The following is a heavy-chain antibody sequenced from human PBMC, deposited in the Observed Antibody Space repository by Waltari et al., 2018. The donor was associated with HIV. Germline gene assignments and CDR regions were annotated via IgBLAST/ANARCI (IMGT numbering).Heavy chain of an antibody. Sequence: QLQLQESGPGLVKPSETMSLICSISVGSINSTSYYWGWVRQPPGKGMEWIGSMFYSGKTYYNPSLKSRVTISVDTSKNQFSLKLSSVTAADTALYYCARQAYYYGSGSANWFDPWGQGTLVTVSS. CDR2: MFYSGKT. CDR3: ARQAYYYGSGSANWFDP. CDR1: VGSINSTSYY. V-gene: IGHV4-39*01. J-gene: IGHJ5*02. D-gene: IGHD3-10*01.